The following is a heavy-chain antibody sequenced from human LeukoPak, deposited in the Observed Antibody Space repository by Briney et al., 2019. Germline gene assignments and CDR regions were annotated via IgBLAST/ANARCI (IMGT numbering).Heavy chain of an antibody. Sequence: ASVKVSCKASGGTFSSYAISRVRQAPGQGLEWMGSIIPLFGTANYAQKFQGRVKINTDDYTSNAHMELNSLRSEDTAVYYCARDQYRDMVSYWCQGTLVTVSS. CDR3: ARDQYRDMVSY. J-gene: IGHJ4*02. V-gene: IGHV1-69*05. CDR1: GGTFSSYA. CDR2: IIPLFGTA. D-gene: IGHD2-8*01.